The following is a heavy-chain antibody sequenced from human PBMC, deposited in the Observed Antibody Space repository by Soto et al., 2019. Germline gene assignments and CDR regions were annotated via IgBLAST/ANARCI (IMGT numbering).Heavy chain of an antibody. Sequence: EESLKISCRASGYSSTSYWIGWVRQMPWKGLEWVGNIYPDDSDTIYSPSFQGQVTISVDKSISTTYLQWTSLKASDTAMYYCTRPRADYGNAFDIWGQGTVVTVSS. CDR3: TRPRADYGNAFDI. D-gene: IGHD4-17*01. J-gene: IGHJ3*02. CDR2: IYPDDSDT. V-gene: IGHV5-51*01. CDR1: GYSSTSYW.